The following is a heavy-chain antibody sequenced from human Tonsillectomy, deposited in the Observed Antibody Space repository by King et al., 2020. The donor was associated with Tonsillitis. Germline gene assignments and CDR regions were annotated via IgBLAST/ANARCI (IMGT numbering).Heavy chain of an antibody. D-gene: IGHD1-1*01. CDR2: INPYSGGT. CDR1: GYTFTGYY. V-gene: IGHV1-2*02. CDR3: ARNATVNTNWFTNWFGP. Sequence: VQLVESGAEVKKPGASVKVSCKASGYTFTGYYIHWVRQAPGQGLEWMGWINPYSGGTNYAQKFQGRVTMTRDTSISTAYMELSSLTSDDTAVYYCARNATVNTNWFTNWFGPWGQGTLVTVSS. J-gene: IGHJ5*02.